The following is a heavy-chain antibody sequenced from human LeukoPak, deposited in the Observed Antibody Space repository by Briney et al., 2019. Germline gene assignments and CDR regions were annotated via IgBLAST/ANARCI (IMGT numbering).Heavy chain of an antibody. CDR3: ARDSPKDYGDYVLTK. D-gene: IGHD4-17*01. J-gene: IGHJ4*02. Sequence: GASVKVSCKASGYTFTGYYMHWVRQAPGQGLEWMGWINPNSGGTNYAQKFQGRVTMTRDTSISTAYMELSRLRSDDTAVYYCARDSPKDYGDYVLTKWGQGTLVTVSS. CDR2: INPNSGGT. CDR1: GYTFTGYY. V-gene: IGHV1-2*02.